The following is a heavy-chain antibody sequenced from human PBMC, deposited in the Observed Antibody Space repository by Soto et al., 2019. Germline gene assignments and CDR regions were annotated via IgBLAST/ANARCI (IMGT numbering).Heavy chain of an antibody. D-gene: IGHD2-15*01. J-gene: IGHJ4*02. CDR3: ASRIVVVVAATYFRGPY. Sequence: PGGSLRLSCAASGFTFSSYAMSWVRQAPGKGLEWVSAISGSGGSTYYADSVKGRFTISRDNSKNTLYLQMNSLRAEDTAVYYCASRIVVVVAATYFRGPYWGQGTLVTVSS. CDR2: ISGSGGST. V-gene: IGHV3-23*01. CDR1: GFTFSSYA.